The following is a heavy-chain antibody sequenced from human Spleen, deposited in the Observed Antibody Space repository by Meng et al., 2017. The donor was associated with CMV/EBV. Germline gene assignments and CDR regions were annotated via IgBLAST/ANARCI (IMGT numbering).Heavy chain of an antibody. Sequence: TASGYIFIDYVIHWVRQAPGRGLEWMGWINAINGGTHFAHKFQDRVTLTRDTSISTAYMELSSLRSDDTAVYYCARPSGSAPNWFDPWGQGTLVTVSS. V-gene: IGHV1-2*07. CDR1: GYIFIDYV. J-gene: IGHJ5*02. CDR2: INAINGGT. D-gene: IGHD1-26*01. CDR3: ARPSGSAPNWFDP.